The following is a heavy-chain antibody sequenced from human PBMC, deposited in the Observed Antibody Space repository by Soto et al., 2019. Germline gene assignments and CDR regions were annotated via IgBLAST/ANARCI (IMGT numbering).Heavy chain of an antibody. V-gene: IGHV1-69*01. D-gene: IGHD2-2*01. J-gene: IGHJ5*02. CDR2: IIPIFGTS. CDR3: ARDSGGHCSVTSCYGWFDP. CDR1: GGTFTTYA. Sequence: QEQLVQSGAEVKKPGSSVKVSCKASGGTFTTYAFSWVRQAPGQGLEWMGGIIPIFGTSNYAQKFQGRVTITADESTTTAFMELHNLKSEDTGVYYCARDSGGHCSVTSCYGWFDPWGQGTLVTVSS.